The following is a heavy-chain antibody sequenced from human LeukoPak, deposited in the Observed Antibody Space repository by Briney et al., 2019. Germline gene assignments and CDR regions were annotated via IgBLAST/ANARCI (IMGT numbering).Heavy chain of an antibody. CDR3: TRETGATDS. CDR1: GFTVSSSY. V-gene: IGHV3-66*01. D-gene: IGHD1-26*01. J-gene: IGHJ4*02. CDR2: IYSDGST. Sequence: GGSLRLSCAVSGFTVSSSYMSWVCQAPEGKGLEWVSVIYSDGSTYYADSVKGRFTISRDNSKNMLYPQMNSLRAEDTGLYYCTRETGATDSWGQGTLVTVSS.